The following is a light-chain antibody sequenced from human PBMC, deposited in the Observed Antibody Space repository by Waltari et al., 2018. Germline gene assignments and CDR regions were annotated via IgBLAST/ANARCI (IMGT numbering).Light chain of an antibody. J-gene: IGKJ3*01. Sequence: EIVLTQSPGTLSLSPGERATLSCRASQSVSSNYLAWYQQRPGQAPRLLIYGASTRATCIPDRFSGSGSGTDFTLTISRLEPEDFAVYYCQQYGSSPHTFGPGTKVDIK. CDR2: GAS. V-gene: IGKV3-20*01. CDR1: QSVSSNY. CDR3: QQYGSSPHT.